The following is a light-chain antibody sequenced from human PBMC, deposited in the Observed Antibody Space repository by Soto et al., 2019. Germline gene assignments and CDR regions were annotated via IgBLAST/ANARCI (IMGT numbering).Light chain of an antibody. J-gene: IGKJ4*01. Sequence: DIPMTQSPSSLSASVGDRVTITCRASQTITSYLNWYQQKPGKAPKVLIYAASSLQSGVPSRFSGSGSGTDFTLTISSLQPEDFATYYCQQSYTTPLTFGGGTKVEI. V-gene: IGKV1-39*01. CDR3: QQSYTTPLT. CDR2: AAS. CDR1: QTITSY.